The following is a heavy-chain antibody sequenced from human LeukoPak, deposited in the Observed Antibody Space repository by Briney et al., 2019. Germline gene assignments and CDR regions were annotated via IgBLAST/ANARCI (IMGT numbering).Heavy chain of an antibody. CDR2: INPNRGGT. D-gene: IGHD3-10*01. Sequence: ASVKVSCKASGYTFTGYYMHWVRQAPGQGLGGMGWINPNRGGTNYAQKFQGWVTMTRDTSISTAYMELSRLRSDDTAVYYCARDLNYYGSGSYDGYYYYYGMDVWGQGTTVTVSS. CDR1: GYTFTGYY. V-gene: IGHV1-2*04. J-gene: IGHJ6*02. CDR3: ARDLNYYGSGSYDGYYYYYGMDV.